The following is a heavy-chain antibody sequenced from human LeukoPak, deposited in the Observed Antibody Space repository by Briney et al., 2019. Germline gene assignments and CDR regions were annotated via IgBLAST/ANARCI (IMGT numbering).Heavy chain of an antibody. CDR2: ISGSGGST. CDR3: AKGYGDYDSSHSDY. V-gene: IGHV3-23*01. Sequence: GGSLRLSCAASGFTFSSYAMSWVRQAPGKGLEWVSAISGSGGSTYYAGSVKGRFTISRDNSKNTLYLQMNSLRAEDTAVYYCAKGYGDYDSSHSDYWGQGTLVTVSS. CDR1: GFTFSSYA. J-gene: IGHJ4*02. D-gene: IGHD3-22*01.